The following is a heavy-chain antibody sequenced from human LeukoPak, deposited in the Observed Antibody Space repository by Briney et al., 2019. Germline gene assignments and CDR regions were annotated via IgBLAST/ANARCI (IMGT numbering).Heavy chain of an antibody. CDR2: IIPIFGTA. V-gene: IGHV1-69*05. CDR3: ARDRGSWFDP. CDR1: GGTFSSYA. D-gene: IGHD1-26*01. Sequence: EASVKVSCKASGGTFSSYAISWVRQAPGQGLEWMGGIIPIFGTANYAQKFQGRVTITTDESTSTAYMELRSLRSDDTAVYYCARDRGSWFDPWGQGTLVTVSS. J-gene: IGHJ5*02.